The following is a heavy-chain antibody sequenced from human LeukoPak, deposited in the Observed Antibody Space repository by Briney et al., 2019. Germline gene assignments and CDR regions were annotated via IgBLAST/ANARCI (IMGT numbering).Heavy chain of an antibody. V-gene: IGHV1-18*04. D-gene: IGHD2-15*01. J-gene: IGHJ3*02. CDR1: GYTFTSYG. CDR2: ISAYNCNT. CDR3: ARDGDIVVVVAARGYDAFEI. Sequence: ASVKVSCKASGYTFTSYGISWVRHAPGQGLEWMRCISAYNCNTHYAQKLQGRDTKTTDTSTSTAYMELRSLRSDDTAVYYCARDGDIVVVVAARGYDAFEIWGQGTMVTVSS.